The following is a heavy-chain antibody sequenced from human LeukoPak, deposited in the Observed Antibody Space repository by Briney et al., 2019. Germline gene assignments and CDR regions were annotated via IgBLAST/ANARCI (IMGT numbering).Heavy chain of an antibody. CDR3: ARSPFYDILTGYYSSGAYIDY. D-gene: IGHD3-9*01. J-gene: IGHJ4*02. Sequence: SVKVSCKASGYTFTGYYMHWVRQAPGQGLEWMGGIITMFGTAHYAEKFQGRVTITADESTSTTYMELSSLRSEDTAVYYCARSPFYDILTGYYSSGAYIDYWGQGTLVTVSS. CDR2: IITMFGTA. V-gene: IGHV1-69*13. CDR1: GYTFTGYY.